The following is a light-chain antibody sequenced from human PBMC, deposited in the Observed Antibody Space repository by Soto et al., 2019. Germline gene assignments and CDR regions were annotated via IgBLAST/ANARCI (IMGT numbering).Light chain of an antibody. Sequence: EFVLTQAPATLSLSPGERATLSCRASQSVSSYFAWYQQKPGQAPRLLIYDISNRATGIPARFSGSGSGTDFTLTLSSLEHEDVAVYYWQQRGTFGGGTKVDIK. CDR3: QQRGT. CDR2: DIS. V-gene: IGKV3-11*01. CDR1: QSVSSY. J-gene: IGKJ4*01.